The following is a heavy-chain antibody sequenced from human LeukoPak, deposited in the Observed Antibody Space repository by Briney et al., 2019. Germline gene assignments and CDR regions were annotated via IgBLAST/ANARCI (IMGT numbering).Heavy chain of an antibody. D-gene: IGHD4-17*01. CDR3: AITVTVYYYGMDV. CDR1: GFTVSSNY. V-gene: IGHV3-66*01. J-gene: IGHJ6*02. Sequence: TGGSLRLSCAASGFTVSSNYMSWVRQAPGKGLEWVSVIYSGGSTYYADSVKGRFTISRDNSKNTLYLQMNSLRAEDTAVYYCAITVTVYYYGMDVWGQGTTVTVSS. CDR2: IYSGGST.